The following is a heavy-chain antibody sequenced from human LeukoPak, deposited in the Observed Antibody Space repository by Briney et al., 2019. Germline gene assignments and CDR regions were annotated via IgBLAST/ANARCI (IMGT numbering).Heavy chain of an antibody. CDR1: GCTFSNFA. J-gene: IGHJ4*02. Sequence: SVNVSCKASGCTFSNFAICWLRQAAGQGLEWMGVFIPIIGTAIYAHNLHGRVTITTAEYTSTDYLELSSLSSEDKDVYYYARDPGYCSGGSCSSAYFDYWGQGTLVTVSS. CDR3: ARDPGYCSGGSCSSAYFDY. CDR2: FIPIIGTA. D-gene: IGHD2-15*01. V-gene: IGHV1-69*05.